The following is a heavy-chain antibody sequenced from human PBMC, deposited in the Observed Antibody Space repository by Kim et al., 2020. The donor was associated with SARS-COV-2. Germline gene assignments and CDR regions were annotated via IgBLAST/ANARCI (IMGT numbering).Heavy chain of an antibody. CDR2: INPNSGGT. J-gene: IGHJ6*02. D-gene: IGHD3-3*01. V-gene: IGHV1-2*02. CDR1: GYTFTGYY. Sequence: ASVKVSCKASGYTFTGYYMHWVRQAPGQGLEWMGWINPNSGGTNYAQKFQGRVTMTRDTSISTAYMELSRLRSDDTAVYYCARSPTIFGVVIALDYYGMDVWGQGTTVTVSS. CDR3: ARSPTIFGVVIALDYYGMDV.